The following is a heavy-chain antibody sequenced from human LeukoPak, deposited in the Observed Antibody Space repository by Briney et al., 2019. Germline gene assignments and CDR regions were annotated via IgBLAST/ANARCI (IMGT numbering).Heavy chain of an antibody. Sequence: GGSLRLSCSASGFTFSSFWMHWVRHVPGKGLVWVSGVSSDGRITNYADFVKGRFTVSRDTAKNTLSLQMDSLRADDTAIYYCASSFRITGTTYNYWGQGTLVTVSS. CDR2: VSSDGRIT. CDR3: ASSFRITGTTYNY. V-gene: IGHV3-74*01. CDR1: GFTFSSFW. D-gene: IGHD1-20*01. J-gene: IGHJ4*02.